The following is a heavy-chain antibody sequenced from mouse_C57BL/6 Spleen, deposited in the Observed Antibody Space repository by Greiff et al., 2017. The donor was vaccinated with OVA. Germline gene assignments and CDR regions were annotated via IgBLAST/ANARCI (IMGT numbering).Heavy chain of an antibody. CDR3: AREDDGYWNAMDY. J-gene: IGHJ4*01. D-gene: IGHD2-3*01. V-gene: IGHV1-52*01. CDR2: IDPSDSET. CDR1: GYTFTSYW. Sequence: VQLQQPGAELVRPGSSVKLSCKASGYTFTSYWMHWVKQRPIQGLEWIGNIDPSDSETHYNQKFKDKATLTVDKSSSTAYMQLSSLTSEDSAVYYCAREDDGYWNAMDYWGQGTSVTVSS.